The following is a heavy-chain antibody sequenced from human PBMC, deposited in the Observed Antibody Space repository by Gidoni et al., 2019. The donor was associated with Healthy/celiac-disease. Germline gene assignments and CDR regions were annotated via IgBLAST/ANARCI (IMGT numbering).Heavy chain of an antibody. D-gene: IGHD3-10*01. J-gene: IGHJ4*02. CDR3: TTQIGLGGEPDY. Sequence: EVQLVESGGGLVMPGGSLRLLCAASGFPFSNAGMSWVLQAPGKGLEWFSRIKSKTDGGTTDYAAPVKGRFTISRDDSKNTLYLQMNSLKTEDTAVYYCTTQIGLGGEPDYWGQGTLVTVSS. V-gene: IGHV3-15*01. CDR2: IKSKTDGGTT. CDR1: GFPFSNAG.